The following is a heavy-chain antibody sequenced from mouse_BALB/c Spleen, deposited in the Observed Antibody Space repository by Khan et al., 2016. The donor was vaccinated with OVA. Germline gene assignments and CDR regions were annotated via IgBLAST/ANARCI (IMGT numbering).Heavy chain of an antibody. Sequence: EVQLVESGPGLVKPSQSLSLTCTVTGYSITSDYAWNWIRQFPGNKLEWMGYISSTGSTSYNPSLKSRIPITRDTSTNQFFLHLNSLTTEDTATYYCARSLYYSDSYAMDYWGQGTSVTVSS. CDR1: GYSITSDYA. J-gene: IGHJ4*01. V-gene: IGHV3-2*02. D-gene: IGHD2-13*01. CDR3: ARSLYYSDSYAMDY. CDR2: ISSTGST.